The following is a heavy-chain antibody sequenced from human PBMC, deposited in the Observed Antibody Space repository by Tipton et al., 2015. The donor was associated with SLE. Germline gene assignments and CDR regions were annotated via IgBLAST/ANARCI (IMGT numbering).Heavy chain of an antibody. J-gene: IGHJ4*02. CDR3: ARGAPGGSY. V-gene: IGHV1-18*01. D-gene: IGHD2-15*01. CDR2: ISGYNGNT. Sequence: QSGAAVKKPGASVKVSCKASGYTFNSYSISWVRQAPGQGLEWIGWISGYNGNTNYAQKFQGRVTMTTDTSTSTAYLELRSLRPDDTAVCFCARGAPGGSYWGQGTLVTVSS. CDR1: GYTFNSYS.